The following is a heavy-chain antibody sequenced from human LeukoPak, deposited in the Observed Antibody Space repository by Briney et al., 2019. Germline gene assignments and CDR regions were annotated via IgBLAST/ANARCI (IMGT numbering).Heavy chain of an antibody. CDR2: INHSGIT. D-gene: IGHD3-3*01. Sequence: SETLSLTCAVYGGSFSGYYWSWIRQPPGKGLEWIGEINHSGITNYNPSLKSRVTMSLDTSKSQFSPKLSSVTAADTALYYCARGVVGVIEVRVYYVDYWGQGTLVTVSS. V-gene: IGHV4-34*01. J-gene: IGHJ4*02. CDR1: GGSFSGYY. CDR3: ARGVVGVIEVRVYYVDY.